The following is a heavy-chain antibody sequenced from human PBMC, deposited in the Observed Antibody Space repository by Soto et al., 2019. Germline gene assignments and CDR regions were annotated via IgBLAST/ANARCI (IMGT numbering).Heavy chain of an antibody. CDR2: VSSSSTYI. CDR1: GLTFSSYT. CDR3: ARGSHSTTWYGGQFDY. Sequence: EVQLVDSGGGLVKPGGSLRLSCAASGLTFSSYTMNWVRQAPGKGLEWVSSVSSSSTYIYYADSEKGRFTISRDNAKNSLYLQMNSLRAEDTAIYYCARGSHSTTWYGGQFDYWGQGTLVTVSS. J-gene: IGHJ4*02. D-gene: IGHD6-13*01. V-gene: IGHV3-21*01.